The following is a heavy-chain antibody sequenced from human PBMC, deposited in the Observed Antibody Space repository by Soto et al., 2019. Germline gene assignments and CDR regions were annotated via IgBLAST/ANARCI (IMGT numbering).Heavy chain of an antibody. CDR1: GYTFTSYY. Sequence: QVQLVQSGAEVKKPGASVKVSCKASGYTFTSYYMHWVRQAPGQGLEWMGIINPSGGSTSYAQKFQGRVTMTRDTSTSTVYMELSSMRSEDTAVYYCVIFSLDAFDIWGQGTMVTVSS. CDR3: VIFSLDAFDI. CDR2: INPSGGST. D-gene: IGHD2-15*01. J-gene: IGHJ3*02. V-gene: IGHV1-46*01.